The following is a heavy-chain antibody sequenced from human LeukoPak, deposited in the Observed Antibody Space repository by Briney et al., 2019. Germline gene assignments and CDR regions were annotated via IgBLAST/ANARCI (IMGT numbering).Heavy chain of an antibody. D-gene: IGHD1-14*01. J-gene: IGHJ4*02. Sequence: PGGSLRLSCAASGFTFSSYAMSWVRQAPGKGLEWVSTISEIGVSIYFADSVKGRFTISRDNSKNTLYLQMNSLRAEDTAVYYCATYRFGSGMGYWGQGTLVTVSS. CDR2: ISEIGVSI. CDR3: ATYRFGSGMGY. V-gene: IGHV3-23*01. CDR1: GFTFSSYA.